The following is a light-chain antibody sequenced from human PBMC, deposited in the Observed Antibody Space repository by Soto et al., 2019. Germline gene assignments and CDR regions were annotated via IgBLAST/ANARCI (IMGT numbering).Light chain of an antibody. CDR3: QQYYSSPLT. V-gene: IGKV4-1*01. CDR1: QSVLYSSNNKNY. CDR2: WAS. J-gene: IGKJ4*01. Sequence: DIVMTQSPDSLAVSLGERATINCKSSQSVLYSSNNKNYLAWYQQKPGQPPKLLIYWASTRESGVPDRFSGSGSGPDFTLTISSLQAEDVSAYYCQQYYSSPLTFGGGTKLEI.